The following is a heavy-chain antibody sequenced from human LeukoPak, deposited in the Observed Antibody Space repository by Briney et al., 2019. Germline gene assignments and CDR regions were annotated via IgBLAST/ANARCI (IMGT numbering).Heavy chain of an antibody. J-gene: IGHJ4*02. CDR1: GFTFSSYW. D-gene: IGHD5-12*01. Sequence: GGSLRLSCAASGFTFSSYWMSWVRQAPGEGLEWVAKINQDGTEKAYVDSVRGRFTISRDTAKNTLYLQMNSLRADDTAVYYCAREFTGYGNTDYWGQGTLVTVSS. CDR2: INQDGTEK. V-gene: IGHV3-7*03. CDR3: AREFTGYGNTDY.